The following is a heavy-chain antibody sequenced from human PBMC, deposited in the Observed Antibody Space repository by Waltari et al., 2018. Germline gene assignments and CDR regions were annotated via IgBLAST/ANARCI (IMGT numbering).Heavy chain of an antibody. CDR1: GFTLSGHW. CDR3: ALPVEHTSPPLDY. J-gene: IGHJ4*02. Sequence: DVQLVESGGGLVQPGGSLRLSCAATGFTLSGHWWQWVRQAPGKGLVWVPRIKSDGGNTSYADLVQGRFTISRDSAKNTLYLEMNSLRVDDTAVYYCALPVEHTSPPLDYWGQGTLVTVSS. D-gene: IGHD2-2*01. CDR2: IKSDGGNT. V-gene: IGHV3-74*01.